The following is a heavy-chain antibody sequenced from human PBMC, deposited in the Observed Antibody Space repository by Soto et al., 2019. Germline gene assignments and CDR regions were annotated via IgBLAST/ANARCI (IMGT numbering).Heavy chain of an antibody. V-gene: IGHV3-74*01. Sequence: PGGSLRLSCAASGFTFSGYYMFWVRQAPGKGLVWVSNIKGDGSVTYYADSVKGRFTISRDTANNMLYLQMNSLRAEDTAVYYCAKVRIVLVPTAMFGSFDPWGQGTLVTVSS. CDR2: IKGDGSVT. CDR3: AKVRIVLVPTAMFGSFDP. CDR1: GFTFSGYY. J-gene: IGHJ5*02. D-gene: IGHD2-2*01.